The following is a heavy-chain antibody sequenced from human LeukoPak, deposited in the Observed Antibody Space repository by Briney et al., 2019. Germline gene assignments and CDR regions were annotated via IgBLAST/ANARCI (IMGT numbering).Heavy chain of an antibody. CDR1: GFTFSSYE. Sequence: QAGGSLRLSCAASGFTFSSYEMNWVRQAPGKGLVWVSRINSDGSSTSYADSVKGRFTISRGNAKNTLYLQMNSLRAEDTAVYYCARAGYSGYDYYYYYGMDVWGQGTTVTVSS. CDR2: INSDGSST. D-gene: IGHD5-12*01. CDR3: ARAGYSGYDYYYYYGMDV. V-gene: IGHV3-74*01. J-gene: IGHJ6*02.